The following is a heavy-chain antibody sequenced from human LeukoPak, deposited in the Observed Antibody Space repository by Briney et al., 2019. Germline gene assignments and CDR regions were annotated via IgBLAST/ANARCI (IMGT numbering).Heavy chain of an antibody. CDR1: RFTFSDYW. CDR2: IHGDGSTT. D-gene: IGHD3-10*01. J-gene: IGHJ4*02. CDR3: ARSSYPYYFDY. Sequence: GVTLRLSCAASRFTFSDYWMHWVRQAPGKGLVWVSLIHGDGSTTSYADSVQGRLTISRDNAKNTLDLQMNSLRAEDTAVYYCARSSYPYYFDYWGQGSLVTVSS. V-gene: IGHV3-74*01.